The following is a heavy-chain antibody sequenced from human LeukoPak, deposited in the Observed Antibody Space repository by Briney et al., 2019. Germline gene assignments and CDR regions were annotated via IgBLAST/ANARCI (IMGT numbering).Heavy chain of an antibody. Sequence: GGSLRLSCAASGFTLSSYSMNWVRQAPGKGLEWVSAISGSGGSTYYADSVKGRFTISRDNSKNTLYLQMNSLRAEDTAVYYCAKFKKGYCSGGSCYYFDYWGQGTLVTVSS. CDR1: GFTLSSYS. CDR3: AKFKKGYCSGGSCYYFDY. CDR2: ISGSGGST. D-gene: IGHD2-15*01. J-gene: IGHJ4*02. V-gene: IGHV3-23*01.